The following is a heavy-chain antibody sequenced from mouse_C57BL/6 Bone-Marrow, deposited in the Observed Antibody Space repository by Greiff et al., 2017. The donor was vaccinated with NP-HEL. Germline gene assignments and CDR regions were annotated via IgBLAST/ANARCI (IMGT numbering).Heavy chain of an antibody. V-gene: IGHV1-85*01. J-gene: IGHJ3*01. CDR1: GYTFTSYD. D-gene: IGHD2-10*02. CDR2: IYPRDGST. CDR3: ARAPRTTLFAY. Sequence: LQLQQSGPELVKPGASVKLSCKASGYTFTSYDINWVKQRPGQGLEWIGWIYPRDGSTKYNEKFKGKATLTVDTSSSTAYMELHSLTSEDSAVYFCARAPRTTLFAYWGQGTLVTVSA.